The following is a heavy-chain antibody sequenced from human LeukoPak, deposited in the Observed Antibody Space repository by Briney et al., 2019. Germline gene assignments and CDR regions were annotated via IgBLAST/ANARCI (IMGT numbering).Heavy chain of an antibody. CDR1: GGTFSSYA. CDR3: ARDPGSFGVVIPYYYYYMDV. CDR2: IIAIFGTA. Sequence: SVKVSCKASGGTFSSYAISWVRQAPGQGLEWMGGIIAIFGTANYAQKFQGRVTITTDESTSTAYMELSSLRSEDTAVYYCARDPGSFGVVIPYYYYYMDVSGKGTTVTVS. D-gene: IGHD3-3*01. V-gene: IGHV1-69*05. J-gene: IGHJ6*03.